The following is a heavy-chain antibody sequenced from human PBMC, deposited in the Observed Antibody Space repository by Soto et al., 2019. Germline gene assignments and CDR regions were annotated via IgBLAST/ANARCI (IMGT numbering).Heavy chain of an antibody. CDR3: ASSSLYGMDV. CDR1: GGSIYTYY. CDR2: ISDGGST. J-gene: IGHJ6*02. V-gene: IGHV4-59*08. Sequence: PSETLSLTCNVSGGSIYTYYWNWIRQSPGKGLEWIGDISDGGSTNYNPSLKSRVIISIDTSKNQFSLKVGSVTAADTAVYYCASSSLYGMDVWGQGTTVT.